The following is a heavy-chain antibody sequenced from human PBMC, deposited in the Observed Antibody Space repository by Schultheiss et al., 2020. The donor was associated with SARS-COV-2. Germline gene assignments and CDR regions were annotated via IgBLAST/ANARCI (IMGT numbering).Heavy chain of an antibody. CDR1: GFTFSSYG. Sequence: GGSLRLSCAASGFTFSSYGMHWVRQAPGKGLEWVAVISYDGSNKYYADSVKGRFTISRDNSKNTLYLQMNSLRAEDTAVYYCAIMTRTANDYGDYDTYYFDYWGQGTLVTGSS. CDR3: AIMTRTANDYGDYDTYYFDY. J-gene: IGHJ4*02. CDR2: ISYDGSNK. V-gene: IGHV3-30*03. D-gene: IGHD4-17*01.